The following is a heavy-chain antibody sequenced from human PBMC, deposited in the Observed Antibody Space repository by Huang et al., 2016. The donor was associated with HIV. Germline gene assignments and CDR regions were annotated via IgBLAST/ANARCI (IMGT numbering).Heavy chain of an antibody. D-gene: IGHD6-19*01. CDR1: GFTFSNYA. V-gene: IGHV3-30-3*01. CDR3: ARDQWLGQYFDY. J-gene: IGHJ4*02. Sequence: QVLLVESGGGAVQPGRSLELSCAASGFTFSNYAMYWVRQAPGRGLEWVAHISYDETKKYSTDSVEGRFTITRDNSKNTQYLHMKNLKTEDTAVYFCARDQWLGQYFDYWGQGTLVTVSS. CDR2: ISYDETKK.